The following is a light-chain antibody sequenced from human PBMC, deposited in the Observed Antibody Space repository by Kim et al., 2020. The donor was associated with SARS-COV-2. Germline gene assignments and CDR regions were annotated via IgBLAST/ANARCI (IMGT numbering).Light chain of an antibody. CDR3: QQYNNLPFT. Sequence: ESVGDRVTITCQASQDISNYLTWYQQKPGKAPKALIHDASDLETGVPSRFSGSGSGTDFTFTISSLQPEDIATYYCQQYNNLPFTFGPGTKVDIK. V-gene: IGKV1-33*01. CDR1: QDISNY. J-gene: IGKJ3*01. CDR2: DAS.